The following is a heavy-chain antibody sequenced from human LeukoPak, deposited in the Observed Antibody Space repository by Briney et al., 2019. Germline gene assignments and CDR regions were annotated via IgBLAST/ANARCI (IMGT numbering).Heavy chain of an antibody. CDR3: TTVNSGYDLGYYYYYMDV. D-gene: IGHD5-12*01. Sequence: GGSLRLSCAASGFTFSNAWMSWVRQAPGKGLEWVGRIKSKTDGGTTDYAAPVKGRFTTSRDDSKNTLYLQMNSLKTEDTAVYYCTTVNSGYDLGYYYYYMDVWGKGTTVTVSS. V-gene: IGHV3-15*01. CDR1: GFTFSNAW. CDR2: IKSKTDGGTT. J-gene: IGHJ6*03.